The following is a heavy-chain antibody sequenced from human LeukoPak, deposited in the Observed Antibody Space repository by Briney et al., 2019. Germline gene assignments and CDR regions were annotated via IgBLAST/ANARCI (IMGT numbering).Heavy chain of an antibody. CDR2: ISYDGSNK. Sequence: PGGSLRLSCAASGFTFSSYAMHWVRQAPGKGLEWVAVISYDGSNKYYADSVKGRFTISRDNSKNTLYLQMNSLRAEDTAVYYCARQVQDYDFWGGYLTGYGMDVWGQGTTVTVSS. D-gene: IGHD3-3*01. CDR1: GFTFSSYA. V-gene: IGHV3-30-3*01. J-gene: IGHJ6*02. CDR3: ARQVQDYDFWGGYLTGYGMDV.